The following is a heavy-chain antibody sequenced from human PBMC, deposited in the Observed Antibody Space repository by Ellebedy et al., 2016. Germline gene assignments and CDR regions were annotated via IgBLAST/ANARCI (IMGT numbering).Heavy chain of an antibody. J-gene: IGHJ4*02. CDR3: ARRSPEGFGWGY. Sequence: SVKGRFTISRDNAQNALFLQMNSLKASDTAMYYCARRSPEGFGWGYWGQGTLVTVSS. D-gene: IGHD3-10*01. V-gene: IGHV3-21*04.